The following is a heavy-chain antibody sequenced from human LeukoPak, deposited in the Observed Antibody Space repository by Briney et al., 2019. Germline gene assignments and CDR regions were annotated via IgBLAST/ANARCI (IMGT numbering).Heavy chain of an antibody. CDR2: IYYTGST. V-gene: IGHV4-59*01. Sequence: SETLSLTCTVSGGSISNYYWNWVRQPPGKGLEWIGYIYYTGSTNYNPSLKSRVTMSVDTSKNQFSLNLKSVTPEDTAVYYCARNLIPEQLVLNFWGQGTLVTVSS. J-gene: IGHJ4*02. D-gene: IGHD6-13*01. CDR3: ARNLIPEQLVLNF. CDR1: GGSISNYY.